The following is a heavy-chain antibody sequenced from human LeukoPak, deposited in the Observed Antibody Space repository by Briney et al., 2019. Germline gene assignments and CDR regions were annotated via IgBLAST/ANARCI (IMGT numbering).Heavy chain of an antibody. D-gene: IGHD4-11*01. CDR3: ARGDNYRPASSFDY. Sequence: GASVKVSCKVSGYTLTELSMHWVRQAPGKGLEWMGWISAYNGNTNYAQKLQGRVTMTTDTSTSTAYMELRSLRSDDTAVYYCARGDNYRPASSFDYWGQGTLVTVSS. CDR2: ISAYNGNT. V-gene: IGHV1-18*01. J-gene: IGHJ4*02. CDR1: GYTLTELS.